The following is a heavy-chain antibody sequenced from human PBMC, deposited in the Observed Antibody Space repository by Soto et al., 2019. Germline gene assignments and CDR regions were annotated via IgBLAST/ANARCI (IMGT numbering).Heavy chain of an antibody. D-gene: IGHD3-16*02. Sequence: SETLSLTCTVSGDSISNGDYYWSWIRQPPGRGLEGIGYIDSSGSTYYNPSLKSRLTMSVDMSKNQFSLRLTSVTAADTAVYYCASRYLYWGQGLLVTVSS. CDR2: IDSSGST. V-gene: IGHV4-30-4*08. J-gene: IGHJ4*02. CDR3: ASRYLY. CDR1: GDSISNGDYY.